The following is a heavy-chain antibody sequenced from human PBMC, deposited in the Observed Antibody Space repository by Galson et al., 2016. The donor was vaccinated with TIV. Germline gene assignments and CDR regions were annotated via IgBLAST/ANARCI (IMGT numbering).Heavy chain of an antibody. J-gene: IGHJ4*02. CDR2: MNPNSGNT. Sequence: SVKVSCKASGYSFSTYDINWVRQAPGQGLEWMGWMNPNSGNTGYSQKFRGRVTMTRNTSERTAYMELSSLTSEDTAVYYCARSCDYWDYWGQGPLVTVSS. D-gene: IGHD2-15*01. CDR3: ARSCDYWDY. CDR1: GYSFSTYD. V-gene: IGHV1-8*01.